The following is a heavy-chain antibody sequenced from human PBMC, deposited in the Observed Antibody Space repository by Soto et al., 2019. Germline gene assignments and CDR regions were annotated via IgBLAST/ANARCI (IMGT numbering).Heavy chain of an antibody. CDR2: IKQDGSGS. D-gene: IGHD2-21*01. CDR3: ASARHIGP. CDR1: GFTFSNYW. Sequence: LRLSCAASGFTFSNYWMSWVRQAPGKGLEWVANIKQDGSGSNYADSVKGRFTISRDNAENSLYLQMTSLRAEDTAVYYCASARHIGPWGQGTLVTVSS. V-gene: IGHV3-7*01. J-gene: IGHJ5*02.